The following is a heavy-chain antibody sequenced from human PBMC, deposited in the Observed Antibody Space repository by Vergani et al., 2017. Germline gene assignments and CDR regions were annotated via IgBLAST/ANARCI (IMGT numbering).Heavy chain of an antibody. CDR3: ARGGSGAVYYGMDV. Sequence: QVQLVQSGAEVKKPGASVKVSCKASGYTFTSYAMHWVRQAPGQRLEWMGWSNAGNGNTKYSQKFQGRVTITRDTSASTAYMELSSLRSEDTAVYYCARGGSGAVYYGMDVWGQGTTVTVSS. J-gene: IGHJ6*02. CDR2: SNAGNGNT. V-gene: IGHV1-3*01. D-gene: IGHD3-10*01. CDR1: GYTFTSYA.